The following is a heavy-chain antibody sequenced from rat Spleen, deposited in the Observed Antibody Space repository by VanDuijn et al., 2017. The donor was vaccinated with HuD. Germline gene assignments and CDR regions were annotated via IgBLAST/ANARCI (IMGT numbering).Heavy chain of an antibody. V-gene: IGHV5-29*01. D-gene: IGHD1-11*01. J-gene: IGHJ2*01. CDR1: GFTFTDYA. CDR2: ISPTGGST. CDR3: ARHTTNYGLFGY. Sequence: EVQLVESGGGLVQPGRSLKLSCAASGFTFTDYAMYWFRQAPTKGLEWVASISPTGGSTYYRDSVKGRFTISRDNAKSTLYLQMDSLRSEDTATYYCARHTTNYGLFGYWGQGVMVTVSS.